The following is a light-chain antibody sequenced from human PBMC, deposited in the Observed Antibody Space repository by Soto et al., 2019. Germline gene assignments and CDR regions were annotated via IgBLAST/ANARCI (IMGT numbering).Light chain of an antibody. CDR2: GAS. J-gene: IGKJ5*01. Sequence: EIVLTQSPGTLSLSPGERATLSCRASQSVSSNYLAWYQQRPGQAPRLVIYGASSRATGIPDRFSGSGSGTDFTLAISSLEPEDFAVYYCQHRSIWPVSFGQGTRLEIK. CDR3: QHRSIWPVS. CDR1: QSVSSNY. V-gene: IGKV3D-20*02.